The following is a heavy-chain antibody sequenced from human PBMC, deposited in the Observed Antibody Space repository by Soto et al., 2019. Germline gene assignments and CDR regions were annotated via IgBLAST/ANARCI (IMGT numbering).Heavy chain of an antibody. V-gene: IGHV1-18*04. CDR1: GYTFTSYG. CDR2: ISAYNGNT. J-gene: IGHJ4*02. Sequence: ASVKVSCKASGYTFTSYGISWLRQAAGQGLEWMGWISAYNGNTNYAQKLQGRVTMTTDTSTSTAYMELRSLRSDDTAVYYCARDRSYYYDSSGYYYSGFDYWGQGTLVTVSS. D-gene: IGHD3-22*01. CDR3: ARDRSYYYDSSGYYYSGFDY.